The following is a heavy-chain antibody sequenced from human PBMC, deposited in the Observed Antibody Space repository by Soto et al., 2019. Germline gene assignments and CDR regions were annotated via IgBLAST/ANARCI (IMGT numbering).Heavy chain of an antibody. CDR1: GFAFSSSA. J-gene: IGHJ1*01. CDR3: AKGGQHPIHH. Sequence: EVQLLESGGGLVQPGGSLTLSCAASGFAFSSSAMSWVRQAPGKGLEWVSAISGSGANTHYADSVKGRFTISRDNFNNTGYLQMNSRRVEDTAVYYCAKGGQHPIHHWGQGTLVTVSS. CDR2: ISGSGANT. V-gene: IGHV3-23*01. D-gene: IGHD6-13*01.